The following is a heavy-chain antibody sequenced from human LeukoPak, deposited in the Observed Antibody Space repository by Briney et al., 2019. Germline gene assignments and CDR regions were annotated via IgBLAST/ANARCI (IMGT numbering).Heavy chain of an antibody. Sequence: SETLSLTCAVYGGSFSGYYWSWIRQPPGKGLEWIGEINHSGSTNYNPSLKSRVTISVDTSKNQFSLKLSSVTAADTAVYYCARAPARPFWSGFGAFDIWGQGTVVTVSP. J-gene: IGHJ3*02. CDR3: ARAPARPFWSGFGAFDI. CDR1: GGSFSGYY. V-gene: IGHV4-34*01. CDR2: INHSGST. D-gene: IGHD3-3*01.